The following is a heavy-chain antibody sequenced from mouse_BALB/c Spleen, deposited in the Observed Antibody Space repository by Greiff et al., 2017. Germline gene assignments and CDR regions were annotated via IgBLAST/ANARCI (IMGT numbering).Heavy chain of an antibody. CDR2: IRSKSNNYAT. CDR3: VRDYYGSFLDY. V-gene: IGHV10-1*02. J-gene: IGHJ2*01. CDR1: GFTFNTYA. D-gene: IGHD1-1*01. Sequence: DVMLVESGGGLVQPKGSLKLSCAASGFTFNTYAMNWVRQAPGKGLEWVARIRSKSNNYATYYADSVKDRFTISRDDSQSMLYLQMNNLKTEDTAMYYCVRDYYGSFLDYWGQGTTLTVSS.